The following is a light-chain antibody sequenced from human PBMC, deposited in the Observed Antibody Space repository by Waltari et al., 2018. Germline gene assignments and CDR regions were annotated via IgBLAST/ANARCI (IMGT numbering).Light chain of an antibody. J-gene: IGKJ2*01. CDR1: QRLLHSNGSKY. CDR3: MQVLQTPYT. CDR2: LGS. Sequence: DIVMTQSPRSLPVTPGEPAYISCRSSQRLLHSNGSKYLDWYLQKPGQSQQLLIYLGSNRASGVPDRFSGSGSGTDFTLKISRVEAENVGVYYCMQVLQTPYTFGQGTKLEIK. V-gene: IGKV2-28*01.